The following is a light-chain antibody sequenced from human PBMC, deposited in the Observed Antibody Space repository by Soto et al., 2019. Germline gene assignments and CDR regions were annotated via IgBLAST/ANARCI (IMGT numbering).Light chain of an antibody. CDR3: FSYTSSSTYV. Sequence: QSVLTQPASVSGSPGQSITISCTGTSRDVGGYNYVSWYQQHPGKVPKLILYEVTNRPSGISDRFSGSKSGNTASLTISGLQSDDEADYYCFSYTSSSTYVFGIGTKVTVL. J-gene: IGLJ1*01. V-gene: IGLV2-14*03. CDR1: SRDVGGYNY. CDR2: EVT.